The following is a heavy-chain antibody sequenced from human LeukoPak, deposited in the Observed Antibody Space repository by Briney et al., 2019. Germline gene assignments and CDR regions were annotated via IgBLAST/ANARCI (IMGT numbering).Heavy chain of an antibody. CDR1: GYTFTDYY. D-gene: IGHD3-22*01. CDR2: INPNSGGT. Sequence: GASVKVSCKTSGYTFTDYYMHWVRQAPGQGLEWMGWINPNSGGTNYAQKFQGRVTMTRDTSISTAYMDLSRLRSDDTAVYYCYFGGASDNSAYFDFWGQGTLVTVSS. CDR3: YFGGASDNSAYFDF. J-gene: IGHJ4*02. V-gene: IGHV1-2*02.